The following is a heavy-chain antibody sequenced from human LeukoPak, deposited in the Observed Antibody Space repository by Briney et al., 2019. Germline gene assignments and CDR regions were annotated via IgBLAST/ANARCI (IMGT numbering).Heavy chain of an antibody. Sequence: ASVKVSCKASGYTFTSYYMHWVRQAPGQGLEWMGIINPSGGSTSYAQKFQGRVTMTRDTSTSTVYMELSSLRSEDTAVYYCARDLSTGWELPVFLNYFDYWGQGTLVTVPS. D-gene: IGHD1-26*01. CDR2: INPSGGST. V-gene: IGHV1-46*01. CDR1: GYTFTSYY. CDR3: ARDLSTGWELPVFLNYFDY. J-gene: IGHJ4*02.